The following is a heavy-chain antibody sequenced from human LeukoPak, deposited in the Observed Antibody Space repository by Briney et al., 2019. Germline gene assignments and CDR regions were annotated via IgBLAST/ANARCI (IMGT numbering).Heavy chain of an antibody. CDR1: GGSISFYY. J-gene: IGHJ4*02. Sequence: PSETLSLTCTVSGGSISFYYWSWIRQPPGKGLEWVGYISYSGSTNYDPSLKSRVTISVDTSKNQFSLRVSSVTAADTAVYYCARHLNNCGDDCYIFDYWGQGTLVTVSS. CDR3: ARHLNNCGDDCYIFDY. V-gene: IGHV4-59*08. D-gene: IGHD2-21*01. CDR2: ISYSGST.